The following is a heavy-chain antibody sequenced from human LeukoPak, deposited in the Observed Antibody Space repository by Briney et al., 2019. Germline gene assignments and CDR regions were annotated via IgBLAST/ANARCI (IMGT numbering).Heavy chain of an antibody. CDR1: GFTFSSYW. CDR3: ARGGSGWYEDDAFDI. V-gene: IGHV3-74*01. J-gene: IGHJ3*02. Sequence: GGSLRLSCAASGFTFSSYWMHWVRQAPGKGLVWVSRINSDGSSTSYADSVKGRFTISRDNAKNTLYLQMNSLRAEDTAVYYCARGGSGWYEDDAFDIWGQGTMVTVSS. CDR2: INSDGSST. D-gene: IGHD6-19*01.